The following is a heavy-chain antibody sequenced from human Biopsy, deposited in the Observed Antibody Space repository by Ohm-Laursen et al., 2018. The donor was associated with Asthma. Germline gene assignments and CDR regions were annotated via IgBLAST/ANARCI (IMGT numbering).Heavy chain of an antibody. Sequence: TLSLTCDVYPGSFSGFFWTWIRQSPGKGLELIGETNERGVTNNNPSLKSRVIISIDTYWNRVSLKLTSVTAADTAVYYCARGPELDVWGQGTTVTVSS. CDR1: PGSFSGFF. CDR2: TNERGVT. J-gene: IGHJ6*02. CDR3: ARGPELDV. V-gene: IGHV4-34*01.